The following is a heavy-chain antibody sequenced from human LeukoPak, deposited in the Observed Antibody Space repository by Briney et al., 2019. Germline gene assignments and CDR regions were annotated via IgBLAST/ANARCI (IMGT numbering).Heavy chain of an antibody. CDR2: IYSGGST. CDR3: VRSLGDSSGRRDLDY. J-gene: IGHJ4*02. CDR1: GFTVTSNY. V-gene: IGHV3-66*01. Sequence: QAGGSLRLSCAASGFTVTSNYMSWVRQAPGKGLEWVSVIYSGGSTYYADSVKGRFTISRDNSKNTLYLQMNSLRAEDTAVYYGVRSLGDSSGRRDLDYWGQGTLVTVSS. D-gene: IGHD3-22*01.